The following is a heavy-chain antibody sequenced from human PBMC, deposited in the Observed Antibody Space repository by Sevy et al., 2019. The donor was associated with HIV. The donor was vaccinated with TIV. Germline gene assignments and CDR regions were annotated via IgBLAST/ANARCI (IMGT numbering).Heavy chain of an antibody. CDR2: IYSSRNT. Sequence: SETLSLTCSVSGGSISNGLYYWSWIRQPAGKGLEWLGHIYSSRNTQYNPSLKSRVTISVDTSKNQFSLRVSSVTAADTALYFCARARRRDTYNYFDYWGQGTQVTVSS. D-gene: IGHD1-1*01. V-gene: IGHV4-61*09. J-gene: IGHJ4*02. CDR3: ARARRRDTYNYFDY. CDR1: GGSISNGLYY.